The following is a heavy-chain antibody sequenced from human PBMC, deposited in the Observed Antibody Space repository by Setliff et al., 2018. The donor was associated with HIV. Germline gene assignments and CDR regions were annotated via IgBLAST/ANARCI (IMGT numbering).Heavy chain of an antibody. CDR1: GGSVISYL. CDR2: IYYTGIT. Sequence: KPSETLSLTCTVSGGSVISYLWHWFRQPPGKGLEWIGYIYYTGITDYNPSLEGRLTISVDTSKNQVSLKLKSVTTADTAVYYCARGHPIVPTGLVSFYFDHWGQGTLVTVSS. CDR3: ARGHPIVPTGLVSFYFDH. V-gene: IGHV4-59*02. D-gene: IGHD2-2*01. J-gene: IGHJ4*02.